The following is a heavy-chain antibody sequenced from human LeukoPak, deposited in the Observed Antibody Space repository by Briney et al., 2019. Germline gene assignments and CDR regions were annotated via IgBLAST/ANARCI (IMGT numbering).Heavy chain of an antibody. Sequence: SETLSLTCSVSGGSISSYYWSCIRQPPGKGLEWIGYIYYSGSTNYNPSLKSRVTISVDTSKNQFSLKLSSVTAADTAVYYCARSYSSGWYAGVHDYWGQGTLVTVSS. CDR2: IYYSGST. J-gene: IGHJ4*02. V-gene: IGHV4-59*01. CDR1: GGSISSYY. D-gene: IGHD6-19*01. CDR3: ARSYSSGWYAGVHDY.